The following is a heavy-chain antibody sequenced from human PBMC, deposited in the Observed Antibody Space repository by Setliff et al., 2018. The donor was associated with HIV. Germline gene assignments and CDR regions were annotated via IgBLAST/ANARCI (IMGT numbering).Heavy chain of an antibody. D-gene: IGHD4-17*01. CDR1: GFTFSSYS. CDR3: ARSNLRRYGDPDWYFDL. Sequence: GGSLRLSCAASGFTFSSYSMNWVRQAPGKGLEWASVIYTGGATFYAGSVKARFTISRDNSRNTLYLQMNSLRAEDTAVYYCARSNLRRYGDPDWYFDLWGRGTLVTVSS. J-gene: IGHJ2*01. V-gene: IGHV3-66*02. CDR2: IYTGGAT.